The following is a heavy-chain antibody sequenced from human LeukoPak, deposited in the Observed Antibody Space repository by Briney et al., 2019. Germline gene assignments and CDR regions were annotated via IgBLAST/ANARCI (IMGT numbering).Heavy chain of an antibody. D-gene: IGHD7-27*01. Sequence: GESLKISCKGSGYRFTIYWIGWVRQMPGRGLEWIGIIYPGDSDIRYSPSFQGQVNISADKSISIAYLQWSSLKASDTAMYYCVRRTTGEYYFDYWGQGTLVTVSS. V-gene: IGHV5-51*01. CDR3: VRRTTGEYYFDY. J-gene: IGHJ4*02. CDR2: IYPGDSDI. CDR1: GYRFTIYW.